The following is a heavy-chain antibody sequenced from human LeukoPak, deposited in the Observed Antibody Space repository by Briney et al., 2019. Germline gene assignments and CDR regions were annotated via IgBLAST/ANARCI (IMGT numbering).Heavy chain of an antibody. J-gene: IGHJ4*02. CDR3: AKEGMVRGVMLG. D-gene: IGHD3-10*01. Sequence: GGSLRLSCAASGFTFSSYAMSWVRQAPGKGLECVSAISGSGGSTYYADSVKGRFTISIDNSKNTLYLQMNSLRAEDTAVYYCAKEGMVRGVMLGWGQGTLVTVSS. CDR2: ISGSGGST. CDR1: GFTFSSYA. V-gene: IGHV3-23*01.